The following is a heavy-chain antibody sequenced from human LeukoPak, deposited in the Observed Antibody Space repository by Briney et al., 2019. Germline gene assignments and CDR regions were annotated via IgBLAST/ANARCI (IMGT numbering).Heavy chain of an antibody. CDR1: GGSISSYY. CDR2: IYYSGST. D-gene: IGHD3-10*01. J-gene: IGHJ4*02. V-gene: IGHV4-59*01. Sequence: PSETLSLTCTISGGSISSYYWSWIRQPPGKGREWIGYIYYSGSTNYNPSLKSRVTISVDTSKNQFSLKLSSVTAADTAVYYCARGGGFGELLYYFDYWGQGTLVTVSS. CDR3: ARGGGFGELLYYFDY.